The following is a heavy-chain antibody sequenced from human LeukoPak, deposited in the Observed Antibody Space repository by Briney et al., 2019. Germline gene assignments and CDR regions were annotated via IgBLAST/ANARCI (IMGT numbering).Heavy chain of an antibody. J-gene: IGHJ5*02. Sequence: GGSLRLSCAASGFTFSSYSMSWVRQAPGKGRGWGSSISSSGSNIYYADSVKGRFTISRDNAKNSLYLQMNSLRGEDTAVYYCARGYDWNYASWFDPWGQGTVVSVSS. CDR1: GFTFSSYS. CDR3: ARGYDWNYASWFDP. V-gene: IGHV3-21*01. D-gene: IGHD1-7*01. CDR2: ISSSGSNI.